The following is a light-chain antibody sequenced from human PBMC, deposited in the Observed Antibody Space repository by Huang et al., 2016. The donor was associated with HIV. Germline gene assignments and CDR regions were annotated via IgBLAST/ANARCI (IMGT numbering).Light chain of an antibody. CDR1: QDINNF. Sequence: AIRMTQSPSSLSASTGDRVNITCRASQDINNFLACYQQKPGKAPNLCIYAAYILETGGPSRFSGSGSGTEFNLSISCLQSEDFATYYCQQYYSYRTFGQGTQVEIK. CDR3: QQYYSYRT. J-gene: IGKJ1*01. V-gene: IGKV1-8*01. CDR2: AAY.